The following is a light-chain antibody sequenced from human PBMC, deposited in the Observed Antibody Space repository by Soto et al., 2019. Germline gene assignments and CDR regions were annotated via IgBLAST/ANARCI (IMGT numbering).Light chain of an antibody. CDR3: QQYGSSTWT. CDR2: GAS. V-gene: IGKV3-20*01. J-gene: IGKJ1*01. CDR1: QSVSSSY. Sequence: EIVLTQSPGTLSLSPGERATLSCRASQSVSSSYLAWYQQKPGQAPRLLIYGASRRATGIPERFSGSGSGTDFTLTISRLEPEDFAVYYCQQYGSSTWTFGQGTKVEI.